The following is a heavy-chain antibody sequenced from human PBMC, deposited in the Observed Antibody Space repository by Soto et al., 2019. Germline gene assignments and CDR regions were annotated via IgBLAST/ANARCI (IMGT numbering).Heavy chain of an antibody. Sequence: GGSLRLSCAASGFTFSSYSMNWVRQAPGKGLEWVSYISSSSSTIYYADSVKGRFTISRDNAKNSLYLQMNSLRDEDTAVYYCVKEKSVMYSGYDAFDVWGQGTMVTVSS. V-gene: IGHV3-48*02. D-gene: IGHD5-12*01. J-gene: IGHJ3*01. CDR1: GFTFSSYS. CDR2: ISSSSSTI. CDR3: VKEKSVMYSGYDAFDV.